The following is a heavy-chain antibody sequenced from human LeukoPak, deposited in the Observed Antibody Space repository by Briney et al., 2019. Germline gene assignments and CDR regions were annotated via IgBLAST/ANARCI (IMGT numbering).Heavy chain of an antibody. D-gene: IGHD2-2*03. V-gene: IGHV3-15*01. CDR3: ATDLHFGYCTATSCANY. Sequence: MTGGSLRLSCAASGFSFSNYAMTWVRQAPGKGLEWVGRIRSTPDGGATDYAAPVKGRFTISRDDSKNTLYLQMSSLRTEDTAVYYCATDLHFGYCTATSCANYWGQGTLVTVSS. J-gene: IGHJ4*02. CDR2: IRSTPDGGAT. CDR1: GFSFSNYA.